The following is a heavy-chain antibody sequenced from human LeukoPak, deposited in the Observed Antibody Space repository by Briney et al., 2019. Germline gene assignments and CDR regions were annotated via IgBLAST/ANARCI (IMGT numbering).Heavy chain of an antibody. Sequence: ASVKVSCKNPGYSIAGYYIHWVRQAPGQGLEWMGRLNPNYRDTNFAQRFQGRVTMTRDTTITTAFMEVNNLRSDDTAIYICARGAYDYDAFDIWGQGALVTVSS. CDR2: LNPNYRDT. J-gene: IGHJ3*02. CDR1: GYSIAGYY. CDR3: ARGAYDYDAFDI. D-gene: IGHD4-11*01. V-gene: IGHV1-2*06.